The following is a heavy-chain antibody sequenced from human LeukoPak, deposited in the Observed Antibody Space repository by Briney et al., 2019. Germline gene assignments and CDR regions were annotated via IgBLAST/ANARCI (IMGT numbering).Heavy chain of an antibody. Sequence: PSETLSLTCTVSGGSISSGGYYWSWIRQPPGKGLEWIGYIYHSGSTYYNPSLKSRVTISVDRSKNQFSLKLSSVTAADTAVYYCARVPYSSRQPDRYYYYMDVWGKGTTVTVSS. CDR2: IYHSGST. D-gene: IGHD6-13*01. J-gene: IGHJ6*03. CDR3: ARVPYSSRQPDRYYYYMDV. V-gene: IGHV4-30-2*01. CDR1: GGSISSGGYY.